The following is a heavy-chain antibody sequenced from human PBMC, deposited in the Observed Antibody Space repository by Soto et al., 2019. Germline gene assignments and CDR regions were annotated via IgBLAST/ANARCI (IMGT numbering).Heavy chain of an antibody. D-gene: IGHD2-21*02. J-gene: IGHJ3*02. V-gene: IGHV1-69*13. CDR1: GGTFSSYA. CDR2: IIPIFGTA. CDR3: ARVGPAYCGGDCYHDAFDI. Sequence: SVKVSCKASGGTFSSYAISWVRQAPGQGLEWMGGIIPIFGTANYAQKFQGRVTITADESTSTAYMELSSLRSEDTAVYYCARVGPAYCGGDCYHDAFDIWGQGTMVTV.